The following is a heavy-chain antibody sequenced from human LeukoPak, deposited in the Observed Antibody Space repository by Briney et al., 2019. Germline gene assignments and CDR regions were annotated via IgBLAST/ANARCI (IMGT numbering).Heavy chain of an antibody. CDR1: GFIVSNNY. Sequence: GGSLRLSCAASGFIVSNNYMSWVRQAPGKGLEWVASIKEDGSETYYVDSVKGRFTISRDNAKNSLYLQMNSLRAEDTAVYYCARDLHPRYYLPDYWGQGTLVTVSS. V-gene: IGHV3-7*04. D-gene: IGHD1-26*01. CDR2: IKEDGSET. CDR3: ARDLHPRYYLPDY. J-gene: IGHJ4*02.